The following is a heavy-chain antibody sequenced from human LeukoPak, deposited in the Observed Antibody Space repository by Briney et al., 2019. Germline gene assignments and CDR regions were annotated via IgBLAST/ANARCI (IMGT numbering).Heavy chain of an antibody. D-gene: IGHD3-10*01. CDR2: ISYDGSNK. V-gene: IGHV3-30*04. Sequence: PGGSLRLSCAASGFTFSSYAMHWVRQAPGKGLEWVAVISYDGSNKYYADSVKGRFTISRDNSKNTLYLQMNSLRAEDTAVYYCAREVVALWFGETPNEGYFDYWGQGTLVTVSS. CDR1: GFTFSSYA. J-gene: IGHJ4*02. CDR3: AREVVALWFGETPNEGYFDY.